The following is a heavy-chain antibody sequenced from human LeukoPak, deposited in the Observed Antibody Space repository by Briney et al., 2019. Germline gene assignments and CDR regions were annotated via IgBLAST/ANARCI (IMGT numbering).Heavy chain of an antibody. CDR1: GGTFSTYT. Sequence: ASVKVSCKASGGTFSTYTINWVRQASGQGLEWVGGIIPMFETTDYAQMFQGRVTITTDESASTAYMELSSLRSDDTALYYCGRDVDHHDTTGKGLVDIWGQGTMVTVSS. V-gene: IGHV1-69*05. CDR2: IIPMFETT. D-gene: IGHD4-17*01. CDR3: GRDVDHHDTTGKGLVDI. J-gene: IGHJ3*02.